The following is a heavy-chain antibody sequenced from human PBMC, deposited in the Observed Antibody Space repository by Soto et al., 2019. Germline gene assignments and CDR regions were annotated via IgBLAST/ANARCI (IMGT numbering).Heavy chain of an antibody. D-gene: IGHD3-3*01. CDR1: GGSISSSSYY. J-gene: IGHJ5*02. V-gene: IGHV4-39*01. CDR3: ARWYDFWSGYFNWFDP. Sequence: PSETLSQTCTVSGGSISSSSYYWGWIRQPPGKGLEWIGSIYYSGSTYYNPSLKSRVTISVDTSKNQFSLKLSSVTAADTAVYYCARWYDFWSGYFNWFDPWGQGTLVTVSS. CDR2: IYYSGST.